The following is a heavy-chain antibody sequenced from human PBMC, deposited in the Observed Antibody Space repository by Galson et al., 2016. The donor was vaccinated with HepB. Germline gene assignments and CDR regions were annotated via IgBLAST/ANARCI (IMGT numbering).Heavy chain of an antibody. D-gene: IGHD1-1*01. V-gene: IGHV1-18*01. CDR2: ISGYNGDT. CDR1: GYTSITYG. CDR3: GATPTTRYGMDV. J-gene: IGHJ6*02. Sequence: SCKASGYTSITYGFSWVRQAPGQGLEWVGFISGYNGDTKYAQKVQGRVTMTTDTSTRTAYMELRSLRSDDTAVYDCGATPTTRYGMDVWGQGTTVTVSS.